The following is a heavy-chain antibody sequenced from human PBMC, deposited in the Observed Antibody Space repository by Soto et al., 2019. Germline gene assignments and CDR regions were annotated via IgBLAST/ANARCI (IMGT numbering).Heavy chain of an antibody. V-gene: IGHV1-2*02. CDR3: AIDQKPYF. CDR2: INPKGGVT. J-gene: IGHJ4*01. Sequence: NVPDNVAGDTFTYYVFSWVRKAPGQGLEWMGWINPKGGVTKYSQKFQGRVTMTRDPSISTVHMDMSGLRSDDMAVYYCAIDQKPYF. CDR1: GDTFTYYV.